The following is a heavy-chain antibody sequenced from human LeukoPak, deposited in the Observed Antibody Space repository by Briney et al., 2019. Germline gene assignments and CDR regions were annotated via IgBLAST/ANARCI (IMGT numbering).Heavy chain of an antibody. CDR3: ARVSSSSWYQFDY. CDR1: GGSISSYY. V-gene: IGHV4-59*06. CDR2: IYYSGST. J-gene: IGHJ4*02. D-gene: IGHD6-13*01. Sequence: SETLSLTCTVSGGSISSYYWSWIRQHPGKGLEWIGYIYYSGSTYYNPSLKSRVTISVDTSKNQFSLKLSSVTAADTAVYYCARVSSSSWYQFDYWGQGTLVTVSS.